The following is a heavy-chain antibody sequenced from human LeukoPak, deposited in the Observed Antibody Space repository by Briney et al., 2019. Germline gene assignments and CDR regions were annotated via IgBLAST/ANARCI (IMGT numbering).Heavy chain of an antibody. Sequence: GGSLRLSCTASGFTLGDYAMSWVRQAPGKGLEWVGFIRSKAYGGTTEYAASVKGRFTISRDDSNSIAYLQMNSLKTEDAAVYYCTLGTVTTYDYYGMDVWGQGTTVTVSS. V-gene: IGHV3-49*04. CDR3: TLGTVTTYDYYGMDV. CDR2: IRSKAYGGTT. D-gene: IGHD4-17*01. J-gene: IGHJ6*02. CDR1: GFTLGDYA.